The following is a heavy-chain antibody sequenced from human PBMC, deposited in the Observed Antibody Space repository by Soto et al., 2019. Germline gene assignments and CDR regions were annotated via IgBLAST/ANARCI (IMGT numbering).Heavy chain of an antibody. Sequence: PGGSLRLSCAASGVTFSSYAMSWFRQAPGKGREGVAAISGRGGSTYYADSVKGRFTISRDNSKNTLYPQMNSLTAEDTAVYYCAKDSGVYPVAGISYYYGMDVWGQGTTVTVSS. CDR1: GVTFSSYA. V-gene: IGHV3-23*01. D-gene: IGHD6-19*01. CDR2: ISGRGGST. CDR3: AKDSGVYPVAGISYYYGMDV. J-gene: IGHJ6*02.